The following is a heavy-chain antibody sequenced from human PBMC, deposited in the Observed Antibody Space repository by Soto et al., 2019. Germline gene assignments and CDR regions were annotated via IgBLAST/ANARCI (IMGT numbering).Heavy chain of an antibody. D-gene: IGHD3-10*01. CDR3: ARPDDHDYGSGSYVFDY. V-gene: IGHV1-69*01. CDR1: GGTFSSYA. J-gene: IGHJ4*02. CDR2: IIPIFGTA. Sequence: QVQLVQSGAEVKKPGSSVKVSCKASGGTFSSYAISWVRQAPGQGLEWMGGIIPIFGTANYAQKFQGRVTITADESTSTAYMELSSLRSEDTAVYYCARPDDHDYGSGSYVFDYWGQGTLVTVSS.